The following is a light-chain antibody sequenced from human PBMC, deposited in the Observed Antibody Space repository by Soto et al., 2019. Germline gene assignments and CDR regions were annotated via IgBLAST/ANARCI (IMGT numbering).Light chain of an antibody. CDR2: AAS. V-gene: IGKV1-39*01. CDR3: QQTYSTLSIT. Sequence: DIQMTQSPSSLSASVGDRVTITCRASESIARHLNWYQQKPGKAPKLLIYAASSLQNGVPSRFRGGGTWTDFTLTINNLQPDDFETYYCQQTYSTLSITFGQGTRLEMK. CDR1: ESIARH. J-gene: IGKJ5*01.